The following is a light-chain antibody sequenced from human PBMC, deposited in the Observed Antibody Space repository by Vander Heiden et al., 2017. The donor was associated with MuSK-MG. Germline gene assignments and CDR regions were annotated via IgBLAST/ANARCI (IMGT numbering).Light chain of an antibody. CDR3: QQDNSYYT. Sequence: DIQMTQSPSTLSASVGDRVTITCRASQSISSWLAWYQQKPGKAPKLMIYKAPRGESGVTSRFSGSGCGTEFTLTSSSRQHDDFANYYCQQDNSYYTFGQGTKVEIK. CDR1: QSISSW. CDR2: KAP. J-gene: IGKJ1*01. V-gene: IGKV1-5*03.